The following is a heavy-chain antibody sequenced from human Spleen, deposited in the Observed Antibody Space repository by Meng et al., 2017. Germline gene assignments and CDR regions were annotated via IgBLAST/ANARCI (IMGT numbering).Heavy chain of an antibody. V-gene: IGHV4-39*07. Sequence: QLRLQESGPGLVKPPETLSLTCTVSGGSISSGTYYWGWIRQPPGKGLEWIGSIYYRGSTNYNPSLKSRISMSVDMSKNQFSLKVNSVTAADTAIYYCVISSHNWGQGTLVTVSS. CDR2: IYYRGST. D-gene: IGHD3-3*02. CDR3: VISSHN. J-gene: IGHJ4*02. CDR1: GGSISSGTYY.